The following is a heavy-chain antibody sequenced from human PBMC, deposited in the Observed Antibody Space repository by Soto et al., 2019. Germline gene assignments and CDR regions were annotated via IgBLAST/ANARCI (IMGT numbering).Heavy chain of an antibody. V-gene: IGHV1-46*01. Sequence: ASVKVSCKASGYTFTSYYMHWVRQAPGQGLEWMGIINPSGGSTSYAQKFQGRVTMTRDTSTSTVYMELSSLRSEDTAVYYCARDPYYYGSGSYYNGISPYFDYWGQGTLVTVSS. CDR2: INPSGGST. CDR1: GYTFTSYY. CDR3: ARDPYYYGSGSYYNGISPYFDY. J-gene: IGHJ4*02. D-gene: IGHD3-10*01.